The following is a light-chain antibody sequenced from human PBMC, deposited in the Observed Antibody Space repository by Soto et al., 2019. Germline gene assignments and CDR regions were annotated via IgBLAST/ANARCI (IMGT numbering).Light chain of an antibody. J-gene: IGKJ1*01. CDR1: QSISSS. Sequence: IVMTQSPATLSVSPGERATLSCRASQSISSSIAWYQQRPGQAPRLLIYGASTRATGIPARFSGSGSGTDFTLTISSLQSEDFAVYYCQQYNNWPRTFGQGTKVEIK. CDR2: GAS. V-gene: IGKV3-15*01. CDR3: QQYNNWPRT.